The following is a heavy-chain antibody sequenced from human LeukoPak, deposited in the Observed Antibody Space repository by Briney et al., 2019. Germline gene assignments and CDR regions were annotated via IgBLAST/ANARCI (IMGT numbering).Heavy chain of an antibody. V-gene: IGHV3-23*01. CDR3: AKDQGDTMVRGAPPYYYYGMDV. J-gene: IGHJ6*02. Sequence: GGSLRLSCAASKFTFSSHAMNWVRQTPGKGLEWVSTISGLGDKTYYADSVKGRFTISRDNSKNTLFLQMNSLRAEDTAVYYCAKDQGDTMVRGAPPYYYYGMDVWGQGTAVTVSS. CDR2: ISGLGDKT. CDR1: KFTFSSHA. D-gene: IGHD3-10*01.